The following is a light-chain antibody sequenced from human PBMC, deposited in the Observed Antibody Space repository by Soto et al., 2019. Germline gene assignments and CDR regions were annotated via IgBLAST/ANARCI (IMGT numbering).Light chain of an antibody. CDR2: GAS. V-gene: IGKV3-20*01. Sequence: EIVLTQSPGTLSWSPGERATLSCRASQSVTSSYLAWYQQKPGQAPRLFIYGASSRATGIPDRFSGSGSGTDFTLTISRLEPQDFAVYHCQQYGNSPWTFGQGTKVEIK. J-gene: IGKJ1*01. CDR1: QSVTSSY. CDR3: QQYGNSPWT.